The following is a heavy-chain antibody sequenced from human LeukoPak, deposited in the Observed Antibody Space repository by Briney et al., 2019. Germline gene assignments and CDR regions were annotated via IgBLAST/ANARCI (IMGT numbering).Heavy chain of an antibody. V-gene: IGHV1-46*01. D-gene: IGHD4-17*01. CDR3: ARESTVTNYYYGMDV. J-gene: IGHJ6*02. CDR1: GYTFTSYY. CDR2: INPSGGST. Sequence: ASVKVSCKASGYTFTSYYMHWVRQAPGQGLEWMGIINPSGGSTSYAQKFQGRVTMTRDMSTSTVYMELSSLRSEDTAEYYCARESTVTNYYYGMDVWGQGTTVTVSS.